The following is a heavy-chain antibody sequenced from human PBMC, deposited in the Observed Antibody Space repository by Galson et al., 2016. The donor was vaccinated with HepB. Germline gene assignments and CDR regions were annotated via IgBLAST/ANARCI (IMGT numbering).Heavy chain of an antibody. V-gene: IGHV1-18*01. CDR3: AREVAGTMGWFDP. D-gene: IGHD6-19*01. Sequence: SVKVSCKASGYTFTRYGISWVRQAPGQGLEWMGWISGYNGNTNYGQKLQGRVTMTTDTSTSTAYMELRSLRSDDTAVYYCAREVAGTMGWFDPWGQGTLVTVSS. J-gene: IGHJ5*02. CDR1: GYTFTRYG. CDR2: ISGYNGNT.